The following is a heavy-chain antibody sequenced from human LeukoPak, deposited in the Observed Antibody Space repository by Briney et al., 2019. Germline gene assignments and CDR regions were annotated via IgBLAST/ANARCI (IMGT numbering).Heavy chain of an antibody. Sequence: GGSLRLSCAASRFTFDDFAMHWVRQAPGKGLEWVSGISWNSANIGYADSVKGRFTISRGNAKNSLYLQMNNLRVEDTALYYCVKDTGLWATEYFQHWGQGTLVTVSS. V-gene: IGHV3-9*01. CDR3: VKDTGLWATEYFQH. CDR2: ISWNSANI. J-gene: IGHJ1*01. D-gene: IGHD1-26*01. CDR1: RFTFDDFA.